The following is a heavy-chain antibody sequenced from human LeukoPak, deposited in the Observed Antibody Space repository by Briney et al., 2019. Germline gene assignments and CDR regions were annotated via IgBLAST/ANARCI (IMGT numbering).Heavy chain of an antibody. CDR1: GFTFSSYA. CDR2: ISYDGSNK. D-gene: IGHD4-17*01. V-gene: IGHV3-30*04. CDR3: ARNGDYFDY. J-gene: IGHJ4*02. Sequence: PGRSLRLSCAASGFTFSSYAMHWVRQAPGKGLEWVAVISYDGSNKYYADSVKGRFTISRDNSKNTLYLQMNSLRAEDTAVYYCARNGDYFDYWGQGTLVTVSS.